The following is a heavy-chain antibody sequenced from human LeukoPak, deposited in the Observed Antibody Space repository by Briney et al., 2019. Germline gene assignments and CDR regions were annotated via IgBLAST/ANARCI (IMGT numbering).Heavy chain of an antibody. J-gene: IGHJ4*02. CDR3: AKDLRGYSYYGYFDY. V-gene: IGHV3-23*01. D-gene: IGHD5-18*01. CDR1: GFTFGSYA. Sequence: GGSLRLSCAASGFTFGSYAMSWVRQAPGKGLEWVSAISGSGGSTYYADSVKGRFTISRDNSKNTLYLQMNSLRAEDTAVYYCAKDLRGYSYYGYFDYWGQGTLVTVSS. CDR2: ISGSGGST.